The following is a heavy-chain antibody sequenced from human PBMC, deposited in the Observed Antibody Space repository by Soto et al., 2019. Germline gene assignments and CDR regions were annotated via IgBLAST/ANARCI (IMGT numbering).Heavy chain of an antibody. CDR3: ARPLWRDDYNWGYFDL. Sequence: GSLRLSCAASGFTFSSYAMHWVRQAPGMGLEWVAVISYDGSNKYYTDSVKGRFTISRDNSKNTLYLQMNSLRAEDTAVYYCARPLWRDDYNWGYFDLWGRGTLVTVSS. CDR1: GFTFSSYA. J-gene: IGHJ2*01. CDR2: ISYDGSNK. V-gene: IGHV3-30-3*01. D-gene: IGHD4-4*01.